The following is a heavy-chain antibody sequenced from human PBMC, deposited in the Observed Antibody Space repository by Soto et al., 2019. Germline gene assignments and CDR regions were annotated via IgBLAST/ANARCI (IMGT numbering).Heavy chain of an antibody. D-gene: IGHD6-6*01. Sequence: EVQLLESGGGLVQPGESLRLSCAASGFTFSSYAMSWVRQAPGKGLEWVSVISGSDDSTYYADSVKGRFTISRDNSKNTLYLPMNSLRAEDTAVYYCAKRSRSSTFDYWGQGTLVTVSS. CDR3: AKRSRSSTFDY. CDR2: ISGSDDST. J-gene: IGHJ4*02. V-gene: IGHV3-23*01. CDR1: GFTFSSYA.